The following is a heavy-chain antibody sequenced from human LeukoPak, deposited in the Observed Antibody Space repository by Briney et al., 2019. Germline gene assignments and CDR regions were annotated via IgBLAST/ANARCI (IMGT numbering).Heavy chain of an antibody. CDR1: GGSLSGSSNY. Sequence: PSETLSLTCTVSGGSLSGSSNYWGWVRQPPGKGLEWIGSINYSGSTYYNPSLKSRVTISVDTSKNQFSLKLSSVTAADTAVYYCAAQADSSSHSWGQGTLVTVSS. CDR2: INYSGST. V-gene: IGHV4-39*07. J-gene: IGHJ4*02. D-gene: IGHD6-6*01. CDR3: AAQADSSSHS.